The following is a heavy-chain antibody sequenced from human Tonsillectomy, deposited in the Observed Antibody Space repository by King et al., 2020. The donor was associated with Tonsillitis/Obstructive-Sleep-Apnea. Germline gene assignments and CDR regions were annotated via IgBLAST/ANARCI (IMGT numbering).Heavy chain of an antibody. CDR3: AKEGQRVYGSGTRDYYYYYYMDV. D-gene: IGHD3-10*01. CDR2: ISGSGGVT. CDR1: GFTFSSYA. Sequence: VQLVESGGGLVQPGGSLRLSCAASGFTFSSYAMSWVRQAPGKGLEWVSTISGSGGVTYYADSVKGRFTISRDNSKNTLYLQMNSLSAEDTALYYCAKEGQRVYGSGTRDYYYYYYMDVWGKGTTVTVSS. V-gene: IGHV3-23*04. J-gene: IGHJ6*03.